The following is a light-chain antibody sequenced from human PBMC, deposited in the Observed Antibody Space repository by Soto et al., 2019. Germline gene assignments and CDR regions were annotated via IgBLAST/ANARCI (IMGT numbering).Light chain of an antibody. CDR1: SSDVGGYIF. V-gene: IGLV2-8*01. CDR2: DVN. J-gene: IGLJ1*01. CDR3: VSFAGGTYV. Sequence: QSVLTQPPSASGSPGQSVTISCTGTSSDVGGYIFVSWYQQHPGKVPKLTIYDVNKRPSGVPDRFSGSKYGNTASLTVSGLQAEDEGDYYCVSFAGGTYVFXTGTKVTVL.